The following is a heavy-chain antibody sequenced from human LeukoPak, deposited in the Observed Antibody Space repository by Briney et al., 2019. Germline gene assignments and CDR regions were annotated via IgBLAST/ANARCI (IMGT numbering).Heavy chain of an antibody. CDR1: GGSISSYY. CDR3: ARLGPEYCSSTSCYDAYFQH. CDR2: IYYSGST. V-gene: IGHV4-59*01. D-gene: IGHD2-2*01. Sequence: SETLSLTCTVSGGSISSYYWSWIRQPPGKGLEWIGYIYYSGSTNYNPSLKSRVTISVDTSKNQFSLKLSSVTAADTAVYYCARLGPEYCSSTSCYDAYFQHWGQGTLVTVSS. J-gene: IGHJ1*01.